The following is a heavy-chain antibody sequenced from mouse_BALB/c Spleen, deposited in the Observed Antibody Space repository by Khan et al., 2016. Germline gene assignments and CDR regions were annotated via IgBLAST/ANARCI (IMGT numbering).Heavy chain of an antibody. D-gene: IGHD2-3*01. CDR3: ARYDGNCYAMDY. J-gene: IGHJ4*01. Sequence: QVQLKESGAELVRPGTSVKVSCKASGYAFTNYLIEWVKQRPGQGLEWIGVINPGSGGTNYNEKFKGKATLTADKSSSTAYMQLSSLTSDDSAVYYCARYDGNCYAMDYWGQGTSVTVSS. CDR2: INPGSGGT. CDR1: GYAFTNYL. V-gene: IGHV1-54*01.